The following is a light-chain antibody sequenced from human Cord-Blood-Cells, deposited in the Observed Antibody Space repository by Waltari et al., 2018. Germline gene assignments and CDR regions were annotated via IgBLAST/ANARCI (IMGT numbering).Light chain of an antibody. Sequence: QSALTQPASVSGSPGPSITIPCTGTSSDVWSYNLVPWYQQPPGKAPKLMIYEGSKRPSGVSNRFSGSKSGNTASLTISGLQAEDEADYYCCSYAGSSTYVVFGGGTKLTVL. V-gene: IGLV2-23*01. CDR1: SSDVWSYNL. CDR2: EGS. CDR3: CSYAGSSTYVV. J-gene: IGLJ2*01.